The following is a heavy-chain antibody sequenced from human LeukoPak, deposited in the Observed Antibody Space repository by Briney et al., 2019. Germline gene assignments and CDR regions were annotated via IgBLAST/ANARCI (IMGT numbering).Heavy chain of an antibody. D-gene: IGHD2-21*02. CDR1: GYTFTSYA. CDR2: INAGNGYT. J-gene: IGHJ4*02. CDR3: AREGGDPMFDY. V-gene: IGHV1-3*01. Sequence: AASVKVSCKASGYTFTSYAMHWVRQAPGQRLEWMGWINAGNGYTKYSQKFQGRVTITRDTSASTAYMGLSSLRSEDTAVYYCAREGGDPMFDYWGQGTLVPVSS.